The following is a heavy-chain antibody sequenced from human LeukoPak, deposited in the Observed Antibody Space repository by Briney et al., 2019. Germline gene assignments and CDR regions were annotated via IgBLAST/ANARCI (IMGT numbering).Heavy chain of an antibody. CDR2: ISGGGGST. J-gene: IGHJ6*02. Sequence: GGSLRLSCAASGFTFTSYSMNWVRQAPGKGLEWVSTISGGGGSTYYADSVKGRFTISRDNAKNTLYLQMNSLRAEDTAVYYCARVGDSSGYYGYYYYYYGMDVWGQGTTVTVSS. CDR3: ARVGDSSGYYGYYYYYYGMDV. CDR1: GFTFTSYS. V-gene: IGHV3-23*01. D-gene: IGHD3-22*01.